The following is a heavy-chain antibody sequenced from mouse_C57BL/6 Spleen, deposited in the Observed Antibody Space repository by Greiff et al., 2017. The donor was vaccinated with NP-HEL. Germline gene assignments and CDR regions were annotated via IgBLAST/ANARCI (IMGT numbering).Heavy chain of an antibody. V-gene: IGHV1-9*01. CDR3: AREGMTTVSSTGYFDY. CDR2: ILPGSGST. CDR1: GYTFTGYW. Sequence: QVQLQQSGAELMKPGASVKLSCKATGYTFTGYWIEWVKQRPGHGLEWIGEILPGSGSTNYNEKFKGKATFTADKSSNTAYNQLRSLTTADSAIHYCAREGMTTVSSTGYFDYWGQGTTLTVSS. D-gene: IGHD1-1*01. J-gene: IGHJ2*01.